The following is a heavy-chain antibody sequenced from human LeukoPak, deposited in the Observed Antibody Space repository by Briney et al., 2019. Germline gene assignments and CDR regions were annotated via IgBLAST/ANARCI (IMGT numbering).Heavy chain of an antibody. J-gene: IGHJ4*02. Sequence: PGGSLRLSCAASGNYWMHWVRQAPGKGLVWVSHINSDGSWTSYADSVKGRFTISKDNAKITVYLQMNSLRAEDTAVYYCVSFYETYWGRGTLVTVSS. V-gene: IGHV3-74*01. CDR2: INSDGSWT. CDR1: GNYW. CDR3: VSFYETY. D-gene: IGHD2/OR15-2a*01.